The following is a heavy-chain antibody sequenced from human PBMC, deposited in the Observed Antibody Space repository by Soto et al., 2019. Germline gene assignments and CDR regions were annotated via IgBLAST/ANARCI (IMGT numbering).Heavy chain of an antibody. D-gene: IGHD3-16*01. CDR2: IKSKTDGGTT. CDR3: TTESYDYVWGSSQYYYYGMDV. V-gene: IGHV3-15*01. J-gene: IGHJ6*02. Sequence: GGSLRLSCAASGFTFSNAWMSWVRQAPGKGLEWVGRIKSKTDGGTTDYAAPVKGRFTISRDDSKNTLYLQMNSLKTEDTAVYYCTTESYDYVWGSSQYYYYGMDVWGQGTTVTVSS. CDR1: GFTFSNAW.